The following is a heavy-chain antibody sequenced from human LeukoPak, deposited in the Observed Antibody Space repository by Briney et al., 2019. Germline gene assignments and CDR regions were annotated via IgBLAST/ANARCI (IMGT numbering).Heavy chain of an antibody. Sequence: GRSLRLSCAASGFTFSSYAMHWVRQAPGKGLEWVAVISYDGSNKYYADSVKGRFTISRDNSKNTLYLQMNSLRAEDTAVYYCARFGDYLDYWGQGTLVTVSS. V-gene: IGHV3-30-3*01. J-gene: IGHJ4*02. CDR3: ARFGDYLDY. D-gene: IGHD3-10*01. CDR1: GFTFSSYA. CDR2: ISYDGSNK.